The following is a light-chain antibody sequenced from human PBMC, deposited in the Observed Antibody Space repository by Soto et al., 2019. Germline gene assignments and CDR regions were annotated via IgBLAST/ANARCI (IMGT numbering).Light chain of an antibody. Sequence: IVWTQYPGTLSLSPGERATLSCRASQSVSSNFLAWYQRKPGQAPRLLIYGASSRATGIPDRFSGSGSGTDFTLTISRLEPEDCAVYYCQQYGSSPWTFGQGTKVEIK. V-gene: IGKV3-20*01. J-gene: IGKJ1*01. CDR1: QSVSSNF. CDR2: GAS. CDR3: QQYGSSPWT.